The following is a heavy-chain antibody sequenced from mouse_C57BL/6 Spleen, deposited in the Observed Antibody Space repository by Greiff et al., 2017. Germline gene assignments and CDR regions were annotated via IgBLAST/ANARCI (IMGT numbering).Heavy chain of an antibody. J-gene: IGHJ4*01. V-gene: IGHV14-2*01. CDR3: AQGYDGSFYAMDY. Sequence: VQLQQSGAELVKPGASVKLSCTASGFNIKDYYMHWVKQRTEQGLEWIGRIDPEDGETKYAPRFQGKATITADTSSNTAYLQLSSLTSEDTAVYYCAQGYDGSFYAMDYWGQGTSVTVSS. CDR1: GFNIKDYY. D-gene: IGHD2-3*01. CDR2: IDPEDGET.